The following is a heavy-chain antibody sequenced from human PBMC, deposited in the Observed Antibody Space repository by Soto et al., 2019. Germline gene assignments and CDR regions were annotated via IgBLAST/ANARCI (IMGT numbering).Heavy chain of an antibody. D-gene: IGHD2-21*01. J-gene: IGHJ4*02. CDR3: ERVGDWYYFDY. V-gene: IGHV4-31*03. CDR1: GGSISSGGYY. Sequence: SETLSLTCTVSGGSISSGGYYWSWIRQHPGKGLEWIGYIYYSGSTYYNPSLKSRVTISVDTSKNQFSLKLSSVTAADTAVYYCERVGDWYYFDYWGQGTLVTVSS. CDR2: IYYSGST.